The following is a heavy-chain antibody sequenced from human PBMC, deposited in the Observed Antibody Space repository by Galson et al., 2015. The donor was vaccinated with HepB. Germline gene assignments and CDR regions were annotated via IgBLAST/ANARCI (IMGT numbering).Heavy chain of an antibody. CDR2: TYYRFKWNN. CDR3: ASGYSSGWFRY. V-gene: IGHV6-1*01. Sequence: CAISGDSVSSNSIAWNWIRQSPSRGLEWLGRTYYRFKWNNDYAVSVKSRITINPDTSKNQFSLQLKSVTPKDTAVYYCASGYSSGWFRYWGQGTLVTVSS. J-gene: IGHJ4*02. D-gene: IGHD6-19*01. CDR1: GDSVSSNSIA.